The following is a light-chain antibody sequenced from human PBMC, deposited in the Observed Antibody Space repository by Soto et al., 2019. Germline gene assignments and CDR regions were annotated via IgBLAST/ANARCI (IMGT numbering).Light chain of an antibody. V-gene: IGLV2-23*01. CDR1: NSDVGSYNL. J-gene: IGLJ3*02. CDR3: CSYAGGSTWV. Sequence: QSVLTQPASLSGSPGQSITISCTGTNSDVGSYNLVSWYQQHPGRGPKLMIYEDNKRPSGVSDRFSGSKFGNSASLIISGRQAEDEADYYCCSYAGGSTWVFGGGTKLTVL. CDR2: EDN.